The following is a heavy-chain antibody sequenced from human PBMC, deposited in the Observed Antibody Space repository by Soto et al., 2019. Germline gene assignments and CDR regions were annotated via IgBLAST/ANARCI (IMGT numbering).Heavy chain of an antibody. V-gene: IGHV4-4*07. CDR2: IHTSGST. Sequence: KTSETLSLTCTVSGGSISSYYWSWIRQPAGKGLEWIGRIHTSGSTNYNPSLKSRVTMSVDTSKNQFSLKLSSVTAADTAVYYCARDRFSRAGLRKYSSSWYGLDYYYGMDVWGQGTTVTVSS. J-gene: IGHJ6*02. D-gene: IGHD6-13*01. CDR3: ARDRFSRAGLRKYSSSWYGLDYYYGMDV. CDR1: GGSISSYY.